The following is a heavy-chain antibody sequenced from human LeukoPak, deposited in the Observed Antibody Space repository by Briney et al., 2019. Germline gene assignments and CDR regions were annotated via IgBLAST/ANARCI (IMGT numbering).Heavy chain of an antibody. Sequence: PGGSLRLSCAASGFTFSSYAMSWVRQAPGKGLEWVSAISGSGGSTYYADSVKGRFTISRDNSKNALYLQMNSLRAEDTAVYYCANSGTSRCFDWLLYSPQDAFDIWGQGTMVTVSS. V-gene: IGHV3-23*01. D-gene: IGHD3-9*01. CDR3: ANSGTSRCFDWLLYSPQDAFDI. CDR1: GFTFSSYA. CDR2: ISGSGGST. J-gene: IGHJ3*02.